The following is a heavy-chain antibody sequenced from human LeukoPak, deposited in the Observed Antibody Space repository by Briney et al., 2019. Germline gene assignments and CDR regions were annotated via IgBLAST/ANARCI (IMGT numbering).Heavy chain of an antibody. CDR1: GFTFSSYG. CDR2: ISYDGSNK. V-gene: IGHV3-30*18. J-gene: IGHJ6*02. CDR3: AKANRWFGDYYGMDV. D-gene: IGHD3-10*01. Sequence: GGSLRLSCAASGFTFSSYGMHWVRQAPGKGLEWVAVISYDGSNKYYADSVKGRFTISRDNSKNTLYLQMNSLRAEDTAVYYCAKANRWFGDYYGMDVWGQGTTVTVSS.